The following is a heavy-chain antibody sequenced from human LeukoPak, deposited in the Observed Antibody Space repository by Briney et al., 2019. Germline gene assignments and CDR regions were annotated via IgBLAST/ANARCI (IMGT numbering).Heavy chain of an antibody. CDR1: GLTFSSHW. J-gene: IGHJ4*02. D-gene: IGHD1-1*01. Sequence: GSLRLSCAASGLTFSSHWMHWVRQAPGKGLMWVSRINGDGNNVNYADSVKGRFTISRDNAKNTLHLQMNSLRAEDTAVYYCAAGPAGNGHLSSYWGQGTRVTVSS. CDR2: INGDGNNV. CDR3: AAGPAGNGHLSSY. V-gene: IGHV3-74*01.